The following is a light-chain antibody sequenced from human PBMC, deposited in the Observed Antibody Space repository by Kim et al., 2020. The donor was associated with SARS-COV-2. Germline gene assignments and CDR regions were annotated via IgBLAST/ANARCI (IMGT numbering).Light chain of an antibody. CDR2: DVS. J-gene: IGLJ2*01. V-gene: IGLV2-14*03. CDR3: SSYTSSSTLVV. CDR1: SHGVGRYNY. Sequence: QSVAISCTGTSHGVGRYNYVSCYQQHPGTDPRLMINDVSSRPSAISDRFSGSKSGYTAAVTISGLRAEDEADYFCSSYTSSSTLVVFGAGTQLTVL.